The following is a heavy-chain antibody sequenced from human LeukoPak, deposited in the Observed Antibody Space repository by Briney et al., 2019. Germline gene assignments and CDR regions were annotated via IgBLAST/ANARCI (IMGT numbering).Heavy chain of an antibody. CDR2: IKQDGSEK. CDR1: GFTFSSYW. CDR3: ARDWAGDCSGGSCYRDLDY. D-gene: IGHD2-15*01. V-gene: IGHV3-7*01. Sequence: GGSLRLSCAASGFTFSSYWMSWVRQAPGKGLEWVANIKQDGSEKYYVDSVKGRFTISRDNAKNSQYLQMNSLRAEDTAVYYCARDWAGDCSGGSCYRDLDYWGQGTLVTVSS. J-gene: IGHJ4*02.